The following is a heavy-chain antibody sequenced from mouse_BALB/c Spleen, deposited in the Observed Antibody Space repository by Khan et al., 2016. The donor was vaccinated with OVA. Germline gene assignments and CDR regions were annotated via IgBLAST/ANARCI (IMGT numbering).Heavy chain of an antibody. CDR3: ARGSNFDY. CDR2: ISSGSSTI. V-gene: IGHV5-17*02. Sequence: EVELVESGGGLVQPGGSRKLSCAASGFTFSRFGMHWVRQAPEKGLEWVAYISSGSSTIYYADTVKGRFTISRNNPNNTLFLKMTSLRSEDAAMYYCARGSNFDYWGQGTTLTVSS. CDR1: GFTFSRFG. J-gene: IGHJ2*01.